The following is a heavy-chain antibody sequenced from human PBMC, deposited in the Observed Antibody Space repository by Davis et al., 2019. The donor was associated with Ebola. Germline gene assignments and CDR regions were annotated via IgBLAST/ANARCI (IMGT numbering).Heavy chain of an antibody. V-gene: IGHV4-34*01. CDR3: ARGTGPVDY. CDR1: GGPFTGYY. D-gene: IGHD1-14*01. CDR2: IHHSGST. J-gene: IGHJ4*02. Sequence: MPGGSLRLSCAVSGGPFTGYYWSWIRQFPGKRLEWIGQIHHSGSTNYNPSLKSRVTISIDTSKSQFSLRLSSVTVADTAVYYCARGTGPVDYWGQGTLVTVSS.